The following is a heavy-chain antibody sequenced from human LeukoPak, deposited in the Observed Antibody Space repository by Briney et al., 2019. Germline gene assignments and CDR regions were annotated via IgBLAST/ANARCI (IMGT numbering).Heavy chain of an antibody. J-gene: IGHJ3*02. Sequence: GGSLRLSCAASGFTFSSYWMSWVRQAPGRGLEWVANIKQDGSEKYYVDSVEGRFTISRDNAKNSLYLQMHSLRAEDTAVYFCARDMAMVRGVDAFDIWGQGTMVTVSS. CDR3: ARDMAMVRGVDAFDI. D-gene: IGHD3-10*01. CDR1: GFTFSSYW. V-gene: IGHV3-7*01. CDR2: IKQDGSEK.